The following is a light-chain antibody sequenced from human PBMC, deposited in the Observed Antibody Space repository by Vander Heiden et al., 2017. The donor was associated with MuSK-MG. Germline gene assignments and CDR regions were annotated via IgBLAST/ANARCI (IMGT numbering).Light chain of an antibody. CDR1: SSDVGSYNL. J-gene: IGLJ3*02. Sequence: QSALTPPASVSGSPVQSITISCTGTSSDVGSYNLVSWYQQHPGKAPKLMIYEGSKRPSGVSNRFSGSKSGNTASLTISGLQAEDEADYYCCSYAGSSTWVFGGGTKLTVL. CDR3: CSYAGSSTWV. V-gene: IGLV2-23*01. CDR2: EGS.